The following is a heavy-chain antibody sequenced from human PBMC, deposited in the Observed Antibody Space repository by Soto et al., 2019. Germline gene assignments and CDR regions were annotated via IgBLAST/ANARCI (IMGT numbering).Heavy chain of an antibody. CDR3: AKDQGASGWYSLDY. V-gene: IGHV3-43*01. CDR2: ISRGGDIT. Sequence: EVQLVESGGIVVQHGGSLRLSCVASGFTFDDYTMHWVRQAPGKGLEWVSLISRGGDITYYADSVKGRFTVSRDNSKNSLYVQMNSLRTEDTALYYCAKDQGASGWYSLDYWGQGTLVSVSS. J-gene: IGHJ4*02. D-gene: IGHD6-19*01. CDR1: GFTFDDYT.